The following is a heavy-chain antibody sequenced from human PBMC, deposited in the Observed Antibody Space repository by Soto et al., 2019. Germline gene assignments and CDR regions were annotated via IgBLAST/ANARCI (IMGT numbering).Heavy chain of an antibody. D-gene: IGHD6-19*01. J-gene: IGHJ4*02. CDR3: ARPSSHSSGWYMDY. Sequence: ASVKVSCKASGYSFTNYGIHWVRQAPGQGLQWMGWINAYNGNTKYSQKFQGRVTFTRDTSTSTVYMELSSLRSEDTAVYYCARPSSHSSGWYMDYWGQGTLVTVSS. CDR1: GYSFTNYG. V-gene: IGHV1-3*01. CDR2: INAYNGNT.